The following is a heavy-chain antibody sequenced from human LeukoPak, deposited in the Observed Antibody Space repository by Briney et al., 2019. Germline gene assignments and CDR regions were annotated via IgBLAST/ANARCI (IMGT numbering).Heavy chain of an antibody. CDR2: ISSSGSTI. V-gene: IGHV3-11*01. D-gene: IGHD2-2*01. J-gene: IGHJ6*02. CDR3: ARVSRVPAVMSYYYYYGMDV. CDR1: GFTFSDYY. Sequence: GGSLRLSCAASGFTFSDYYMSWIRQAPGKGLEWVSYISSSGSTIYYADSVKGRFTISRDNAKNSLYLQMNSLIAEDTAVYYCARVSRVPAVMSYYYYYGMDVWGQGTTVTVSS.